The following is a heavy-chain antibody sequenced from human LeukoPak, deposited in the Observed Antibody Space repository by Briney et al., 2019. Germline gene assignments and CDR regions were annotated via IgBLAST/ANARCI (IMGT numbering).Heavy chain of an antibody. CDR1: GFTFSNYW. CDR3: GRDNNYKVDV. CDR2: INTDGSIT. D-gene: IGHD5-24*01. V-gene: IGHV3-74*01. Sequence: GGSLRLSCAASGFTFSNYWMLWARQGPGKGLVWVSNINTDGSITNYADSVKGRFSISRDNAKNTLYLQMNSLRAEDTAVYYCGRDNNYKVDVWGKGTTVTVSS. J-gene: IGHJ6*04.